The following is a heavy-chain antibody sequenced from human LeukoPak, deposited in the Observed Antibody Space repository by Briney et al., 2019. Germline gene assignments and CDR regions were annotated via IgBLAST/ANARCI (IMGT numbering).Heavy chain of an antibody. CDR3: ARGGSSSSPFFDY. J-gene: IGHJ4*02. D-gene: IGHD6-13*01. Sequence: ASVKVSCKASGYTFTNYFMHWVRQAPGQGRVWMGIINPSGGSTSYAQKFQGRVTMTRYTSTSTVYMELSSLRSEDTAVYYCARGGSSSSPFFDYWGQGTLVTVSS. V-gene: IGHV1-46*01. CDR2: INPSGGST. CDR1: GYTFTNYF.